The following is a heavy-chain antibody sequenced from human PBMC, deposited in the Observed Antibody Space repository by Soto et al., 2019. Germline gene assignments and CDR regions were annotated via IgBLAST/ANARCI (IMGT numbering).Heavy chain of an antibody. V-gene: IGHV3-23*01. CDR2: ISGSGGFT. D-gene: IGHD2-8*01. CDR3: ATDLPGNGHYLNWYFDL. Sequence: EVQLLDSGGGLVQPGGSLRLSCAASGFTFNSYAISWVRQAPEKGLEWVSAISGSGGFTYYSDSVKGRFTISRGNSKNTLYLRMKSLRAEATAVYYWATDLPGNGHYLNWYFDLWGRGTLVTVSS. J-gene: IGHJ2*01. CDR1: GFTFNSYA.